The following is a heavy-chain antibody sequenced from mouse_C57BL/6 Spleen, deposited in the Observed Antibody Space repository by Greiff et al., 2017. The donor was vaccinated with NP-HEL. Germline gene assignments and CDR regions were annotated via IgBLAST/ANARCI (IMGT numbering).Heavy chain of an antibody. CDR2: INPNYGTT. CDR1: GYSFTDYN. J-gene: IGHJ3*01. CDR3: ARGQIYYGNSAWFAY. D-gene: IGHD2-1*01. Sequence: VQLKESGPELVKPGASVKISCKASGYSFTDYNMNWVKQSNGKSLEWIGVINPNYGTTSYNQKFKGKATLTVDQSSSTAYMQLNSLTSEDSAVYYCARGQIYYGNSAWFAYWGQGTLVTVSA. V-gene: IGHV1-39*01.